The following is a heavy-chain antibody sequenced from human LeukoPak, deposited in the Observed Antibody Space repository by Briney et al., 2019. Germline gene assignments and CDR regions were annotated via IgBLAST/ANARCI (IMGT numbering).Heavy chain of an antibody. D-gene: IGHD3-10*01. J-gene: IGHJ4*02. CDR3: AKDQSAITMPR. CDR1: GFTFSSYA. CDR2: ISGSGGST. Sequence: PGGSLRLSCAVSGFTFSSYAMSWVRQAPGKGLEWVSGISGSGGSTYYADSVKGRFTISRDNSKNTLYLQMNSLRAEDTAVYYCAKDQSAITMPRWGQGTLVTVSS. V-gene: IGHV3-23*01.